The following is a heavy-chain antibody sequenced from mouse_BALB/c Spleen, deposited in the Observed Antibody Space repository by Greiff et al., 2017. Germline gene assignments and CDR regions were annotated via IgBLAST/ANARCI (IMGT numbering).Heavy chain of an antibody. CDR1: GYSIPSCYY. CDR3: ARGGNYGGWFAD. CDR2: ISYDGSN. D-gene: IGHD2-1*01. J-gene: IGHJ3*01. Sequence: EVKLQESGPGLVKPSQSLSLTCSVTGYSIPSCYYWNWIRQFPGNKLEWMGYISYDGSNNYNPSLKNRISITRDTSKNQFFLKLNSVTTEDTATYYCARGGNYGGWFADGGQGTLVTVSA. V-gene: IGHV3-6*02.